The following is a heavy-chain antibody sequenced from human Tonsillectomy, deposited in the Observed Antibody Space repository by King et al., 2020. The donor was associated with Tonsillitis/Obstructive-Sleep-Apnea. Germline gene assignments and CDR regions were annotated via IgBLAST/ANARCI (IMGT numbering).Heavy chain of an antibody. CDR1: GFTVSDNY. CDR3: AREGGALFYFDY. Sequence: VQLVESGGGLIQPGGSLRLSCVASGFTVSDNYMSWVRQAPGEGLEWVSVIYRGGGTHYADSIKGRFTISRDNSKNTVYLQMNSLRAEDTAVYYCAREGGALFYFDYWGQGTLVTVSS. D-gene: IGHD3-16*01. J-gene: IGHJ4*02. V-gene: IGHV3-53*01. CDR2: IYRGGGT.